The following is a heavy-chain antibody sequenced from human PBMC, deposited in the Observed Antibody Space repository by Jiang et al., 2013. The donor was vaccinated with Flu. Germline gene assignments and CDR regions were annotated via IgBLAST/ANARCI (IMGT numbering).Heavy chain of an antibody. CDR3: ARRSTGRPHYYFDL. D-gene: IGHD1-1*01. J-gene: IGHJ2*01. Sequence: GAEVKKPGESLKISCKGSGYTFPRYWIGWVRQMPGKGLEWMGIIYPIDSDTKYSPSFQGQVTISVDKSISTAYLQWSSLKTSDTAMYYCARRSTGRPHYYFDLWGRGTLVTVSS. CDR1: GYTFPRYW. CDR2: IYPIDSDT. V-gene: IGHV5-51*01.